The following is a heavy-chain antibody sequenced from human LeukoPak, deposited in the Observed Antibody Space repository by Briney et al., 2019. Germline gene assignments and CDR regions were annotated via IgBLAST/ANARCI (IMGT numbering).Heavy chain of an antibody. J-gene: IGHJ4*02. D-gene: IGHD3-3*01. CDR3: ARDNWRYDFWSGNDY. CDR1: GYTFTSYY. Sequence: ASVTVSCKASGYTFTSYYMHWVRQAPGQGLEWMGIINPSGGSTSYAQKFQGRVTMTRDTSTSTVYMELSSLRSEDTAVYYCARDNWRYDFWSGNDYWAREPWSPSPQ. V-gene: IGHV1-46*01. CDR2: INPSGGST.